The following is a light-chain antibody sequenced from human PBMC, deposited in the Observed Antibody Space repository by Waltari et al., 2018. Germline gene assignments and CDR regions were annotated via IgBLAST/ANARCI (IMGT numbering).Light chain of an antibody. CDR3: QHYNSYSPWT. CDR2: KTS. CDR1: QSISDW. J-gene: IGKJ1*01. V-gene: IGKV1-5*03. Sequence: DIQMTQSPSTLSASVGDRVTITCRASQSISDWLAWYQQKPGKAPELLIYKTSILESGVPSRFSGSGSGTEFTLTITSLQPDDFATYFCQHYNSYSPWTFGQGTKVEIE.